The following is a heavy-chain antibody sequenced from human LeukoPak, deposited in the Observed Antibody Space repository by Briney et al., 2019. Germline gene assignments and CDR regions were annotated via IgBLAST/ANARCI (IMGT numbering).Heavy chain of an antibody. V-gene: IGHV1-2*02. CDR3: ARDAGWYSHYYYMDV. Sequence: ASVKVSCKASGYTFNGYYMHWVRQAPGQGLEWMGWINPNSGGTNYAQKFQGRVTMTRDTSISTAYMELSRLRSDDTAVYYCARDAGWYSHYYYMDVWGKGTTVTISS. J-gene: IGHJ6*03. CDR1: GYTFNGYY. CDR2: INPNSGGT. D-gene: IGHD6-19*01.